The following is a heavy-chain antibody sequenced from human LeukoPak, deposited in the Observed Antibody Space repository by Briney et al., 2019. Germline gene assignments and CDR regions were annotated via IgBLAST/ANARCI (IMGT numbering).Heavy chain of an antibody. CDR1: GFTFSNYG. Sequence: GGSLRLSCAASGFTFSNYGMHWVRQAPGKGLEWVAVIWYDGSNKYYADSVKGRFTISRDNSKNTLYLQMNSLRAEDTAVYYCARGSITMIVGWEGLDAFDIWGQGTMVTVSS. CDR2: IWYDGSNK. D-gene: IGHD3-22*01. J-gene: IGHJ3*02. V-gene: IGHV3-33*01. CDR3: ARGSITMIVGWEGLDAFDI.